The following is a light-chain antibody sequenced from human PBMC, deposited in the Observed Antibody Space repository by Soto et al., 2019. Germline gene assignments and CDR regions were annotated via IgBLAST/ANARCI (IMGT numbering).Light chain of an antibody. J-gene: IGKJ1*01. CDR3: HQYNNWLWT. V-gene: IGKV3D-15*01. CDR1: QSVSGSF. CDR2: GAS. Sequence: EIVLTQSPATLSLSPGERATLSCRASQSVSGSFLAWYQQKPGQAPRLLIYGASSRATGIPDRFSGSGSGTEFTLTISSLQSEDFAVYYCHQYNNWLWTFGQGTKVDI.